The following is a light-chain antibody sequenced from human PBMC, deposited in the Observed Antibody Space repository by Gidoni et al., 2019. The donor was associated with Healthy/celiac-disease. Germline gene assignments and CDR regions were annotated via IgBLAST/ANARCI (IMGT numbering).Light chain of an antibody. V-gene: IGKV1-8*01. Sequence: AIRMTQSPSSFSASTGDRVTITCRASQGISSYLDWYQQKPGKAPKLLIYAASTLQSGVPSRFSGSGSGTDFTLTISCLQSEDFATYYCQQYYSYPRTFGQGTKVESK. CDR2: AAS. CDR1: QGISSY. J-gene: IGKJ1*01. CDR3: QQYYSYPRT.